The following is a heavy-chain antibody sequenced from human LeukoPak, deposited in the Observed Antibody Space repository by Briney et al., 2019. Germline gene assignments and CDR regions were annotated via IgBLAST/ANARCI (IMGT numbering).Heavy chain of an antibody. D-gene: IGHD3-22*01. CDR3: ARVFRGGSDYYDSSGYYRPFDY. CDR2: INPNSGGT. V-gene: IGHV1-2*06. CDR1: GYTFTGYY. Sequence: ASVKVSCKASGYTFTGYYMQWVRQAPGQGLEWMGRINPNSGGTNYAQKFQGRVTMTRDTSISTAYMELSRLRSDDTAVYYCARVFRGGSDYYDSSGYYRPFDYWGQGTLVTVSS. J-gene: IGHJ4*02.